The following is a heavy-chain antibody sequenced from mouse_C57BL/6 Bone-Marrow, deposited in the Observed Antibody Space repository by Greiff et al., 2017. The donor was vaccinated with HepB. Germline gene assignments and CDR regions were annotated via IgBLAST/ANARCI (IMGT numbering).Heavy chain of an antibody. CDR3: AKDIHYYGNSYYDY. D-gene: IGHD1-1*01. J-gene: IGHJ2*01. Sequence: EVKLMESEGGLVQPGSSMKLSCTASGFTFSDYYMAWVRQVPEKGLEWVANINYDGSSTYYLDSLKSRFIISRDNAKNILYLQMSSLKSEDTATYYCAKDIHYYGNSYYDYWGQGTTLTVSS. CDR1: GFTFSDYY. V-gene: IGHV5-16*01. CDR2: INYDGSST.